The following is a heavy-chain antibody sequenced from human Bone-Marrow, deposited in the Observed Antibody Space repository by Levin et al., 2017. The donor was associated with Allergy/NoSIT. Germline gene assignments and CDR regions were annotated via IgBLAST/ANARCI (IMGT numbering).Heavy chain of an antibody. V-gene: IGHV3-11*01. CDR2: ISSSGSTI. D-gene: IGHD4-17*01. CDR1: GFTFSDYY. J-gene: IGHJ3*02. CDR3: ARVDMTTVTDDAFDI. Sequence: GGSLRLSCAASGFTFSDYYMSWIRQAPGKGLEWVSYISSSGSTIYYADSVKGRFTISRDNAKNSLYLQMNSLRAEDTAVYYCARVDMTTVTDDAFDIWGQGTMVTVSS.